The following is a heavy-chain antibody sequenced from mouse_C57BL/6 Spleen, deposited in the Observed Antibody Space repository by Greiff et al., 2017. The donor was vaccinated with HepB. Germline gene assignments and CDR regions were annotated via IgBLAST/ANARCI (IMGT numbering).Heavy chain of an antibody. CDR2: ISDGGSYT. CDR3: ARDLYYDYDGTDYYAMDY. V-gene: IGHV5-4*01. Sequence: VESGGGLVKPGGSLKLSCAASGFTFSSYAMSWVRQTPEKRLEWVATISDGGSYTYYPDNVKGRFTISRDNAKNNLYLQMSHLKSEDTAMYYCARDLYYDYDGTDYYAMDYWGQGTSVTVSS. D-gene: IGHD2-4*01. CDR1: GFTFSSYA. J-gene: IGHJ4*01.